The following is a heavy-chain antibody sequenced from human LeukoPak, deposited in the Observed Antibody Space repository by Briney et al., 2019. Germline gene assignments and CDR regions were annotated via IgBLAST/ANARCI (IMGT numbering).Heavy chain of an antibody. CDR1: GFTFSSYS. D-gene: IGHD3-9*01. CDR2: ISSSSSYI. CDR3: ARDPPYYDILTGYYQIDY. J-gene: IGHJ4*02. Sequence: PGGSLRLSCAASGFTFSSYSMNWVRQAPGKGLECVSSISSSSSYIYYADSVKGRFTISRDNAKNSLYLQMNSLRAEDTAVYYCARDPPYYDILTGYYQIDYWGQGTLVTVSS. V-gene: IGHV3-21*01.